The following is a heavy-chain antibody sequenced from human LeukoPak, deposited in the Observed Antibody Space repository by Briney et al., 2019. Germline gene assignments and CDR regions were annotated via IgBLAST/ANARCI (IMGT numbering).Heavy chain of an antibody. CDR2: IRYDGSNK. Sequence: GGSLRLSCAASGFTFSSYGMHWVRQAPGKGLEWVAFIRYDGSNKYYADSVKGRFTISRDNSKNTLYLRMNSLRAEDTAVYYCAKVPDYYGSGRYHWGQGTLVTVSS. J-gene: IGHJ4*02. V-gene: IGHV3-30*02. D-gene: IGHD3-10*01. CDR3: AKVPDYYGSGRYH. CDR1: GFTFSSYG.